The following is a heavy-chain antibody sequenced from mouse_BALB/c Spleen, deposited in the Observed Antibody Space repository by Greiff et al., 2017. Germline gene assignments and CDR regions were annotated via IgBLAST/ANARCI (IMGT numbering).Heavy chain of an antibody. CDR2: IWTGGGT. CDR1: GFSLTSYD. Sequence: VKLMESGPGLVAPSQSLSITCTVSGFSLTSYDISWIRQPPGKGLEWLGVIWTGGGTNYNSAFMSRLSISKDNSKSQVFLKMNSLQTDDTAIYYCVRDNPSFAYWGQGTLVTVSA. J-gene: IGHJ3*01. CDR3: VRDNPSFAY. V-gene: IGHV2-9-2*01.